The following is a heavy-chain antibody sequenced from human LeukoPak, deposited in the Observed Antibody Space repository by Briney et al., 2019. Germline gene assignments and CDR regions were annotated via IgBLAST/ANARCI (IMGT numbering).Heavy chain of an antibody. Sequence: PGGSLRLSCAASEFTFSSYAMSWVRQAPGKGLEWVSTISGSGGSTYYADSVKGRFTISRDNSKNTLYLQMNSLRAEDTAVYYCAKVYPLTTVSDYWGQGTLVTVSS. CDR1: EFTFSSYA. CDR2: ISGSGGST. CDR3: AKVYPLTTVSDY. D-gene: IGHD4-17*01. J-gene: IGHJ4*02. V-gene: IGHV3-23*01.